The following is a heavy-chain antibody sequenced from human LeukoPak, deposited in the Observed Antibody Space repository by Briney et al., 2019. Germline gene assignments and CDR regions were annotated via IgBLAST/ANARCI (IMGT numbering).Heavy chain of an antibody. CDR2: MNPNRGNT. CDR1: GYTFTSYD. V-gene: IGHV1-8*01. CDR3: ARGQTVTNGYYYYGMDV. D-gene: IGHD4-17*01. J-gene: IGHJ6*02. Sequence: ASVKVSCKASGYTFTSYDINWVRQATGQGLEWMGWMNPNRGNTGYAQKFQGRVTMTRNTSISTAYMELSSLRSEDTAVYYCARGQTVTNGYYYYGMDVWGQGTTVTVSS.